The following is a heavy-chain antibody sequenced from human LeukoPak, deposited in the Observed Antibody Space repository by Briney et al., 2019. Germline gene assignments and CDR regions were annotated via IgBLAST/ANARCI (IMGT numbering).Heavy chain of an antibody. Sequence: SETLSLTCAVYGGSFSGYYWSWIRQPPGKGLEWIGEINHSGSTNYNPSLKSRVTISVDTSKNQFSLKLSSVTAADTAVYYCARGMVAPAAKNWFDPWGQGTLVTVSS. CDR3: ARGMVAPAAKNWFDP. V-gene: IGHV4-34*01. D-gene: IGHD2-2*01. J-gene: IGHJ5*02. CDR2: INHSGST. CDR1: GGSFSGYY.